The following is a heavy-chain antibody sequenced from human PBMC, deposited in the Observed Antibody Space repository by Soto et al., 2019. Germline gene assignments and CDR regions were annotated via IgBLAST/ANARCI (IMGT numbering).Heavy chain of an antibody. CDR3: ARVDSSSTADTGFGY. D-gene: IGHD6-6*01. CDR1: GFTFSNFG. V-gene: IGHV3-33*01. J-gene: IGHJ4*02. Sequence: GGSLRLSCAASGFTFSNFGMHWVRQAPGKGLEWVALIWYDGSNKYYADSVKGRFTISRDNSKNTLYLQMDSLRAEDTAMYYCARVDSSSTADTGFGYWGQGALVTVSS. CDR2: IWYDGSNK.